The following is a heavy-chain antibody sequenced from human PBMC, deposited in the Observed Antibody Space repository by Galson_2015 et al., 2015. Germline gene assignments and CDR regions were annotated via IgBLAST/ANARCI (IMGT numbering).Heavy chain of an antibody. CDR2: ISSSGSTI. V-gene: IGHV3-48*03. D-gene: IGHD4-23*01. CDR3: ARGDYGGNSVGGTGVDY. CDR1: GFTFSSYE. Sequence: SLRLSCAASGFTFSSYEMNWVRQAPGKGLEWVSYISSSGSTIYYADSVKGRFTISRDNSKNTLYLQMNSLRAEDTAVYYCARGDYGGNSVGGTGVDYWGQGTLVTVSS. J-gene: IGHJ4*02.